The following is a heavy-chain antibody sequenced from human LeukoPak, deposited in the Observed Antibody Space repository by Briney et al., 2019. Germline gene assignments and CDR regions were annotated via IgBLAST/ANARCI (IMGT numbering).Heavy chain of an antibody. CDR2: INPNSGDT. CDR3: ARANPPYCSSTTCLFDY. CDR1: GYTFTGYY. Sequence: ASVKVSCKASGYTFTGYYMHWVRQAPGQGFEWMGWINPNSGDTNYARKFQGRVTMTRDTSISTAHMELSRLRSDDTAVYYCARANPPYCSSTTCLFDYWGQGTLVTVSS. V-gene: IGHV1-2*02. D-gene: IGHD2-2*01. J-gene: IGHJ4*02.